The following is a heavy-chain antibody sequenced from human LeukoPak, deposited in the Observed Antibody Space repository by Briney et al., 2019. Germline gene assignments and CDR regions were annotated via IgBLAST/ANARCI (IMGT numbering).Heavy chain of an antibody. D-gene: IGHD2-2*01. CDR3: VRAGTCSSTSCDGGIEY. Sequence: PGGSLRLSCAASGFAFSSYNMKWVRQAPGKGLEWVSFISTTSTYIYYADSVKGRFTVSRDNSKNLLYLQMDSLRVEDTAVYYCVRAGTCSSTSCDGGIEYWGQGTLVTVSS. CDR1: GFAFSSYN. J-gene: IGHJ4*02. CDR2: ISTTSTYI. V-gene: IGHV3-21*06.